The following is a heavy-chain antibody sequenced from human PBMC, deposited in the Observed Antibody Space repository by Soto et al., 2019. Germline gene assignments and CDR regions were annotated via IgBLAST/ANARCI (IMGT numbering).Heavy chain of an antibody. CDR1: GFSLSTSGVG. CDR3: ARTDYYDTPDAFDI. D-gene: IGHD3-22*01. CDR2: IYWDDDK. J-gene: IGHJ3*02. Sequence: SGPTLVNPTQTLTLTCTFSGFSLSTSGVGVGWIRQPPGKALEWLALIYWDDDKRYSPSLKRRLPITKDTSKNHVVLTMTNMDPLDTALYFCARTDYYDTPDAFDIWGQGTMVTVS. V-gene: IGHV2-5*02.